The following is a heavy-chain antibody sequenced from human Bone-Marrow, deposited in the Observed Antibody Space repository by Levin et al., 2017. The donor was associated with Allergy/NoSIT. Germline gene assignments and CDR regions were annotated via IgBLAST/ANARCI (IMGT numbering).Heavy chain of an antibody. CDR1: GYSFDTYW. D-gene: IGHD4-17*01. CDR2: IYGGDSAT. V-gene: IGHV5-51*01. CDR3: ARREDDYGDHEVDY. Sequence: GESLKISCKASGYSFDTYWIGWVRQMPGKGLEWMGIIYGGDSATTYSPSFEGQVTISADKSVSTAYLQWSSLRASDTAMYYCARREDDYGDHEVDYWGQGTLVTVSS. J-gene: IGHJ4*02.